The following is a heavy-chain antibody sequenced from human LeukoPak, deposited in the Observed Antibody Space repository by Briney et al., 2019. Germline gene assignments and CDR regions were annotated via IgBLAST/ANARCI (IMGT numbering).Heavy chain of an antibody. J-gene: IGHJ1*01. CDR3: AREVLSAGGTDKAGLQH. D-gene: IGHD6-13*01. CDR1: GGSISSYY. V-gene: IGHV4-59*01. CDR2: IYYSGST. Sequence: SETLSLTCTVSGGSISSYYWSWIRQPPGKGLEWIGYIYYSGSTNYNPSLKSRVTISVDTSKNQFSLKLSSVTAADTAVYYCAREVLSAGGTDKAGLQHWGQGTLVTVSS.